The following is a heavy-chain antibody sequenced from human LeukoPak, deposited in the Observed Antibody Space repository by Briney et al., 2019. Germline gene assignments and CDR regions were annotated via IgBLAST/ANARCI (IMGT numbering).Heavy chain of an antibody. Sequence: GSLRLSCAASGFTFSSYWMSWVRQAPGKGLEWVANIKQDGSEKYYVDSVKGRFTISRDNAKNPLYLQMNSLRAEDTAVYYCARRASYCGGDCYSGRYNWFDPWGQGTLVTVSS. J-gene: IGHJ5*02. CDR3: ARRASYCGGDCYSGRYNWFDP. CDR2: IKQDGSEK. V-gene: IGHV3-7*01. D-gene: IGHD2-21*02. CDR1: GFTFSSYW.